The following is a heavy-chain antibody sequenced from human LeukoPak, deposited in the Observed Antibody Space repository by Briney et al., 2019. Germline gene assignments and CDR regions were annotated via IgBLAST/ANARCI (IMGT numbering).Heavy chain of an antibody. CDR3: TTEGRYGSGTYYMTF. J-gene: IGHJ4*02. Sequence: ASVKVSCKVSGYTFSELSMHWVRQAPGKGLEWMGGFDPEYGKTIYAQKFQGRVTMTEDTSTDTVYMDLSSLRSEDTAVYYCTTEGRYGSGTYYMTFWGQGSLLTVSS. D-gene: IGHD3-10*01. V-gene: IGHV1-24*01. CDR1: GYTFSELS. CDR2: FDPEYGKT.